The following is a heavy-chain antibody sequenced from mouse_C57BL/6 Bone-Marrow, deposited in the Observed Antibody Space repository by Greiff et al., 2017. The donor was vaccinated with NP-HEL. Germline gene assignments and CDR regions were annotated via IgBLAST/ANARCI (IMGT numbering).Heavy chain of an antibody. CDR3: ASYYGSSAMDY. CDR1: GYTFTSYW. D-gene: IGHD1-1*01. CDR2: IHPNSGST. J-gene: IGHJ4*01. Sequence: VQLQQPGAELAKPGASVKLSCKASGYTFTSYWMHWVKQRPGQGLEWIGMIHPNSGSTNYNEKFKSKATLTVDKSSSTAYMQLSSLTSEDSAVYYCASYYGSSAMDYWGQGTSVTVSS. V-gene: IGHV1-64*01.